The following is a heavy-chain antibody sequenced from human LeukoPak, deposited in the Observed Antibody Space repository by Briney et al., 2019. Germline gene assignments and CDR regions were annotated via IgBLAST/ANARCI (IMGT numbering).Heavy chain of an antibody. D-gene: IGHD6-19*01. CDR3: ARDRDRSSGWYDNYYYGMDV. CDR2: ISAYYGNT. J-gene: IGHJ6*02. Sequence: ASVKVSCKASGYTFTSYGISWVRQAPGQGLEWMGWISAYYGNTNYAQKLQGRVTMTTDTSTSTAYMELRSLRSDDTAVYYCARDRDRSSGWYDNYYYGMDVWGQGTTVTVSS. V-gene: IGHV1-18*01. CDR1: GYTFTSYG.